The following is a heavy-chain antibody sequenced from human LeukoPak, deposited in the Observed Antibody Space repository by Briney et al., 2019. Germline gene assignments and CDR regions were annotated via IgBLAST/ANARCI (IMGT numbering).Heavy chain of an antibody. CDR2: IKSKTDGGTT. Sequence: PGGSLRLSCAASGFTFSNAWMSWVRQAPGKGLEWVGRIKSKTDGGTTDYAAPVKGRFTISRDDSKNTLYLQMNSLKTEDTAVYYCARDLFYGDYEGIDWDYFDYWGQGTLVTVSS. CDR3: ARDLFYGDYEGIDWDYFDY. D-gene: IGHD4-17*01. V-gene: IGHV3-15*01. CDR1: GFTFSNAW. J-gene: IGHJ4*02.